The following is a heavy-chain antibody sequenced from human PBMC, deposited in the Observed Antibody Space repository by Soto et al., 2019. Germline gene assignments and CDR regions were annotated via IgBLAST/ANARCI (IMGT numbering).Heavy chain of an antibody. Sequence: GGSLRLSCTASGFTFCDYAMSWFRQAAGKGLEWVGFIRSKAYGGTTEYAASVKGRFTISRDDSKSIAYLQMNSLKTEDTAVYYCTRDILTGYYYYYGMDVWGQGTTVTVSS. V-gene: IGHV3-49*03. CDR3: TRDILTGYYYYYGMDV. CDR2: IRSKAYGGTT. CDR1: GFTFCDYA. D-gene: IGHD3-9*01. J-gene: IGHJ6*02.